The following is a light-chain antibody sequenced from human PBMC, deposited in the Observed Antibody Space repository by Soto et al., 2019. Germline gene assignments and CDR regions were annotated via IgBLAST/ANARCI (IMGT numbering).Light chain of an antibody. Sequence: EIVMTQSPATLSVSPGDRATLSCRASQSVFTNLAWYQQKPGQAPRLLIYDASTRATGIPARFSGSGSRTAFTTAINRRQSDKLTSYYYQEYNDWPLFTFGPGTRVEIK. V-gene: IGKV3-15*01. CDR1: QSVFTN. J-gene: IGKJ3*01. CDR2: DAS. CDR3: QEYNDWPLFT.